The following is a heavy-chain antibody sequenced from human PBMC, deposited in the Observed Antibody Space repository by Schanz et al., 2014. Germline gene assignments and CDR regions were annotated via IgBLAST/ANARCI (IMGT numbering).Heavy chain of an antibody. J-gene: IGHJ2*01. CDR2: MNPNSGNT. CDR3: ARGRYCSSTSCYNRNWYFDL. CDR1: GYTFAVYY. V-gene: IGHV1-8*02. D-gene: IGHD2-2*02. Sequence: QVQLIQSGPEVKKPGASVKVSCKASGYTFAVYYIHWVRQATGQGLEWMGWMNPNSGNTGYAQKFQGRVTMTRNTSISTAYMELSSLRSEDTAVYYCARGRYCSSTSCYNRNWYFDLWGRGTLVTVSS.